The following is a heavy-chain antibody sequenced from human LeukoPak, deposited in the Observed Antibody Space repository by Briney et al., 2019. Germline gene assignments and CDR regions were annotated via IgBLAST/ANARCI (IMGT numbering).Heavy chain of an antibody. J-gene: IGHJ4*02. D-gene: IGHD3-22*01. V-gene: IGHV3-23*01. CDR1: GFTFSSYA. CDR2: ISGSGGST. Sequence: PGGSLRLSCAASGFTFSSYAMSWVRQAPGKGLEWVSAISGSGGSTYYADSVKGRFTISRDNSKNTLYLQMNSLRAEDTAVYYXARPKYYYDSSGYYDYWGQGTLVTVSS. CDR3: ARPKYYYDSSGYYDY.